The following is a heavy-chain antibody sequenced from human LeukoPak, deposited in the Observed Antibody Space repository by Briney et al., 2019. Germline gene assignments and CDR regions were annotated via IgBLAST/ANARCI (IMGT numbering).Heavy chain of an antibody. D-gene: IGHD2-15*01. CDR3: ARDCSGGSCYPKGVYYYYYMGV. CDR1: GYTFTSYG. J-gene: IGHJ6*03. Sequence: PGASVTVSCKASGYTFTSYGISWVRQAPGQGLEWMGWISAYNGNTNYAQKLQGRVTMTTDTSTSTAYMELRSLRSDDTAVYYCARDCSGGSCYPKGVYYYYYMGVWGKGTTVTVSS. V-gene: IGHV1-18*01. CDR2: ISAYNGNT.